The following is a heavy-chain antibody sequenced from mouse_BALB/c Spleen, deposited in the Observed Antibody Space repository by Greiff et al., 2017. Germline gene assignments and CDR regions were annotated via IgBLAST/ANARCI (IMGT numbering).Heavy chain of an antibody. J-gene: IGHJ1*01. Sequence: EVQLVESGGGLVQPGGSMKLSCVASGFTFSNYWMNWVRQSPEKGLEWVAEIRLKSNNYATHYAESVKGRFTISRDDSKSSVYLQMNNLRAEDTGIYYCTRNYGSSYRYFDVWGAGTTVTVSS. V-gene: IGHV6-6*02. CDR2: IRLKSNNYAT. CDR1: GFTFSNYW. D-gene: IGHD1-1*01. CDR3: TRNYGSSYRYFDV.